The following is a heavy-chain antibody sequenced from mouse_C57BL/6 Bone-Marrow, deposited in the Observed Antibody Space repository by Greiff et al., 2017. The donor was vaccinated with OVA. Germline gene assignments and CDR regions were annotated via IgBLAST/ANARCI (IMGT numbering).Heavy chain of an antibody. V-gene: IGHV1-54*01. Sequence: VQLQESGAELVRPGTSVKVSCKASGYAFTNYLIEWVKQRPGQGLEWIGVINPGSGGTNYNEKFKGKATLTADKSSSTAYMQLSSLTSEDSAVYFCARYGSSFYYAMDYWGQGTSVTVSS. CDR3: ARYGSSFYYAMDY. J-gene: IGHJ4*01. CDR1: GYAFTNYL. CDR2: INPGSGGT. D-gene: IGHD1-1*01.